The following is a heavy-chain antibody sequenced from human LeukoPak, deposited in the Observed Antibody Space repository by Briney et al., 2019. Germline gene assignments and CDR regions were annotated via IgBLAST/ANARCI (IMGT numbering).Heavy chain of an antibody. V-gene: IGHV1-69*04. CDR1: GGTFSSYA. CDR2: IIPILGMA. D-gene: IGHD3-22*01. J-gene: IGHJ4*02. CDR3: ARAPASHYYDSSGYIDY. Sequence: ASVKVSCKASGGTFSSYAISWVRQAPGQGLEWMGRIIPILGMANYAQKFQGRVTITADKSTSTAYMELSSLRSEDTAVYYCARAPASHYYDSSGYIDYWGQGTLVTVSS.